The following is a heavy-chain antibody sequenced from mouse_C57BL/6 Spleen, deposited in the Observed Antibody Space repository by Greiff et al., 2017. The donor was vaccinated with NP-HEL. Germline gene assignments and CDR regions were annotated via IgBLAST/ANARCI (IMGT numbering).Heavy chain of an antibody. V-gene: IGHV2-2*01. CDR1: GFSLTSYG. CDR3: AKKAGSNHPLYYYAMDY. D-gene: IGHD2-5*01. CDR2: IWSGGST. Sequence: QVHVKQSGPGLVQPSQSLSITCTVSGFSLTSYGVHWVRQSPGKGLEWLGVIWSGGSTDYNAAFISRLSISKDNSKSQVFFKMNSLQADDTAIYYLAKKAGSNHPLYYYAMDYGGKGTSAPVPS. J-gene: IGHJ4*01.